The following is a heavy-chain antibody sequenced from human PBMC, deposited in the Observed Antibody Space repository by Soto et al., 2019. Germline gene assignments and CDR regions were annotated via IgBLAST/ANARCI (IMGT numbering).Heavy chain of an antibody. V-gene: IGHV4-59*08. CDR1: GVSISGYH. Sequence: QVQLQESGPGLVKPSGTLSLTCVVSGVSISGYHWGWIRQSPGKGLEWVGYIYNSGTTKYNASLESRLTISVDTSKNQFSMRLRSITAADTAVYYCARLTTLTLYYDFDLWGRGTPVIVSS. CDR2: IYNSGTT. CDR3: ARLTTLTLYYDFDL. D-gene: IGHD4-17*01. J-gene: IGHJ2*01.